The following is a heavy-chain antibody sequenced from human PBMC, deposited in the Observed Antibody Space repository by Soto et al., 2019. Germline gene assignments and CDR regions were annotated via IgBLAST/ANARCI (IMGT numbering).Heavy chain of an antibody. V-gene: IGHV3-9*01. CDR3: AKDMVRRSSSSRYYYYYGMDV. J-gene: IGHJ6*02. CDR2: ISWNSGSI. Sequence: EVQLVESGGGLVQPGRSLRLSCAASGFTFDDYAMHWVRQAPGKGLEWVSGISWNSGSIGYADSVKGRFTISRDNAKNSLYLQMNSLRAEDTALYYCAKDMVRRSSSSRYYYYYGMDVWGQGTTVTVSS. CDR1: GFTFDDYA. D-gene: IGHD6-6*01.